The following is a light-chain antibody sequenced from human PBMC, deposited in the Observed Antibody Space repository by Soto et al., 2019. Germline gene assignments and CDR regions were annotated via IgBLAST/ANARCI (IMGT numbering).Light chain of an antibody. CDR1: SSDVGGYNY. J-gene: IGLJ1*01. CDR2: EVI. Sequence: QSALTQPPSASGSPVQSVTISCTGSSSDVGGYNYVSWYQQHPGKAPKLIIYEVIKRPSGVPDRFSGSRSGNTASLTVSGLQADDEADYFCASYAASYNFGVFGTGTKLTVL. CDR3: ASYAASYNFGV. V-gene: IGLV2-8*01.